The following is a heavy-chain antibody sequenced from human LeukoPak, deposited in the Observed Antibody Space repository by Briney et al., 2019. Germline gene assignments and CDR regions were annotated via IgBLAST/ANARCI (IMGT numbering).Heavy chain of an antibody. V-gene: IGHV1-8*02. D-gene: IGHD6-13*01. CDR3: ARGYSSSWYDSSGFGINWFDP. CDR1: GYTFTSYY. CDR2: MNPNSGNT. J-gene: IGHJ5*02. Sequence: ASVKVTCKASGYTFTSYYMHWVRQAPGQGLEWMGWMNPNSGNTGYAQKFQGRVTMTRNTSISTAYMELSSLRSEDTAVYYCARGYSSSWYDSSGFGINWFDPWGQGTLVTVSS.